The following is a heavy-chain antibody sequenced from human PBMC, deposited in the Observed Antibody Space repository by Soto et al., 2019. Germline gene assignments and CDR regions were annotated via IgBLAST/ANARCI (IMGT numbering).Heavy chain of an antibody. D-gene: IGHD3-9*01. J-gene: IGHJ4*02. V-gene: IGHV3-30-3*01. Sequence: WGSLRLSCTVSEFSFSSYAMHWIRQRPGEGLECVAVISFNGNSLHYADSVKDRFTISRDNSKSTLYLQMNNMRTEDTAVYYFARTFDTITYYFDYWGQGTLVTVYS. CDR3: ARTFDTITYYFDY. CDR2: ISFNGNSL. CDR1: EFSFSSYA.